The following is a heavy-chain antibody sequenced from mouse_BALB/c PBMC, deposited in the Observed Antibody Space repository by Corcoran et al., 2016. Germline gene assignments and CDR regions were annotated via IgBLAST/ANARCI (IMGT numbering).Heavy chain of an antibody. D-gene: IGHD2-3*01. Sequence: ELQLQQSGPELVKPGASVKMSCKASGYTFTSYVMHWVKQKPRQGLEWIGYINPYNDGTKYNEKFKGKATLTSDKSSSTAYMELSSLTSEDSAVYYCARKDGFYAMDYWGQGTSVTVSS. CDR3: ARKDGFYAMDY. CDR2: INPYNDGT. V-gene: IGHV1S136*01. CDR1: GYTFTSYV. J-gene: IGHJ4*01.